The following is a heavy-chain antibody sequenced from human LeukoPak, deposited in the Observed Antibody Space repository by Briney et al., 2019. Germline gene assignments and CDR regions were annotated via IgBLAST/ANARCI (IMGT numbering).Heavy chain of an antibody. Sequence: SETLSLTCTVSGGSISSYYWSWIRQPPGKGLEWIGYIYYSGSTNYNPSLKSRVTISVDTSKNQFSLKLSSVTAADTAVYYCAREPTFGEFSYWGQGTLVTVSS. CDR3: AREPTFGEFSY. V-gene: IGHV4-59*01. D-gene: IGHD3-10*01. CDR2: IYYSGST. J-gene: IGHJ4*02. CDR1: GGSISSYY.